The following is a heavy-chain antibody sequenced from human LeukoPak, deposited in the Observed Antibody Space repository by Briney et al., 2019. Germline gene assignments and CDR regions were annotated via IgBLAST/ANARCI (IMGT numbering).Heavy chain of an antibody. CDR2: IRSKAYGGTT. Sequence: QPGGSLRLSCAASGFTFSSYWMSWVRQAPGKGLEWVGFIRSKAYGGTTEYAASVKGRFTISRDDSKSIAYLQMNSLKTEDTAVYYCTSDSSGYYFFSGGQGTLVTVSS. CDR3: TSDSSGYYFFS. J-gene: IGHJ4*02. D-gene: IGHD3-22*01. CDR1: GFTFSSYW. V-gene: IGHV3-49*04.